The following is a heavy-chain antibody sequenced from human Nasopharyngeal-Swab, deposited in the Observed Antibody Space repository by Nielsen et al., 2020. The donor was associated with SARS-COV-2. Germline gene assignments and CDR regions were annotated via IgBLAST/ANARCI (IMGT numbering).Heavy chain of an antibody. CDR3: ARELGVGLFDY. J-gene: IGHJ4*02. Sequence: ASVKVSCKPSGYTFSSYGIVWVRQAPGQGLEWLGWISPYNDYTHYAQKFQGSVTMTSDTSTSTAYLELRSLTSDDTAVYYCARELGVGLFDYWGQGTLVTVSS. D-gene: IGHD3-16*01. V-gene: IGHV1-18*01. CDR1: GYTFSSYG. CDR2: ISPYNDYT.